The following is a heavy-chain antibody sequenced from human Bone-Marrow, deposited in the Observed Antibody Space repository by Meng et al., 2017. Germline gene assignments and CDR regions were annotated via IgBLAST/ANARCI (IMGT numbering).Heavy chain of an antibody. D-gene: IGHD3-22*01. J-gene: IGHJ3*02. CDR3: GRQPYYYDSSGYKGNACDI. Sequence: QVQLQESGLGLVKPSGTLSLTCAVSGGSISSSNWWSLVRQPPGKGLEWIGEIYHSGSTNYNPSLKSRVTISVDTSKNQVSLKLSSVTAADTAVYYCGRQPYYYDSSGYKGNACDIWGQGTMVTVSS. CDR1: GGSISSSNW. V-gene: IGHV4-4*02. CDR2: IYHSGST.